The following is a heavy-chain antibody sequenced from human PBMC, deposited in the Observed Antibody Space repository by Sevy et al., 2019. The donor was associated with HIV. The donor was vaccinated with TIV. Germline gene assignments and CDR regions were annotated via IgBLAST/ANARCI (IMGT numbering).Heavy chain of an antibody. CDR3: ASDLESGEGAFDY. CDR1: GFTFSSYA. CDR2: ISYDGSNK. D-gene: IGHD3-3*01. Sequence: GGSLRLSCAASGFTFSSYAMHWVRQAPGKGLEWVAVISYDGSNKYYADSVKGRFTISRDNSKNTLYLQMNILRAEDTAVYYCASDLESGEGAFDYWGQGTLVTVSS. V-gene: IGHV3-30-3*01. J-gene: IGHJ4*02.